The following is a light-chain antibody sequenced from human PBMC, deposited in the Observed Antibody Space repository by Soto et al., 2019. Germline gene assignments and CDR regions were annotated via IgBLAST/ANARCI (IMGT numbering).Light chain of an antibody. V-gene: IGLV1-40*01. CDR2: GNS. CDR1: SSNIGAGYD. Sequence: QTVVTQPPSGSGAPGQRVTISCTGSSSNIGAGYDVHWYQQLPGTAPKLLIYGNSNRPSGVPDRFSGSKSGTSASLAITGLRAEDEADYYCQSYDSSLSGWVFGGGTKLTVL. J-gene: IGLJ3*02. CDR3: QSYDSSLSGWV.